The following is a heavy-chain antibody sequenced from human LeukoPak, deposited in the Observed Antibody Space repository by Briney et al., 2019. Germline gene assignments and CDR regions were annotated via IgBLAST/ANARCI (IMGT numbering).Heavy chain of an antibody. CDR3: ARDEVSDSAFDY. V-gene: IGHV3-33*08. D-gene: IGHD5/OR15-5a*01. J-gene: IGHJ4*02. Sequence: QPGRSLRLSCAASGFTFSSYAMHWVRQAPGKGLEWVATIWYDGSNTYYGDSVKGRFTISRDNFENTVYLQMNSLRAEDTAVYYCARDEVSDSAFDYWGQGTLVTVSS. CDR1: GFTFSSYA. CDR2: IWYDGSNT.